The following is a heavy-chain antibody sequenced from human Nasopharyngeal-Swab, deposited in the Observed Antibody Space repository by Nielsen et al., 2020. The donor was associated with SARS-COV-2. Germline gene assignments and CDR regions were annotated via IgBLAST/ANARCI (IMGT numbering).Heavy chain of an antibody. CDR2: ISAYNGNT. D-gene: IGHD1-26*01. CDR1: GYTYTSHG. Sequence: ASVNVSCQASGYTYTSHGISGVRQAPGQGLEWMGWISAYNGNTNYAQKLQGRVTMTTDTSTSTAYMELRSLRSDDTAVYYCARDNRKGTLVGAMDYWGQGTLVTVSS. CDR3: ARDNRKGTLVGAMDY. V-gene: IGHV1-18*04. J-gene: IGHJ4*02.